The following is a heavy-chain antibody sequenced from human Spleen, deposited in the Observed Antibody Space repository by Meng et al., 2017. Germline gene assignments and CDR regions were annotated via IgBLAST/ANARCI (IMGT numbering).Heavy chain of an antibody. CDR3: AREGRSHQVGVSVY. CDR2: MYESGST. D-gene: IGHD2-21*01. J-gene: IGHJ4*02. Sequence: QLSGPVPGLAKPSENLSLTGTVSGGSISSRRYYWCWIRQPPGKGLEWIGSMYESGSTYYNPSLKSRVTISVDTSKNQFSLKLRFVTAADTAVYYCAREGRSHQVGVSVYWGQGNLVTVSS. V-gene: IGHV4-39*07. CDR1: GGSISSRRYY.